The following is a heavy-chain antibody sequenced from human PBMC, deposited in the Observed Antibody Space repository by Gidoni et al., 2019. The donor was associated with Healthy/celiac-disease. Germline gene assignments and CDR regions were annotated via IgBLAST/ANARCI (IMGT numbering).Heavy chain of an antibody. D-gene: IGHD3-10*01. CDR1: GGSFSGYY. V-gene: IGHV4-34*01. CDR3: ARARYGSGSKAPGY. Sequence: QVQLQHWGAGLLKPSETLSLTRAVYGGSFSGYYWSCIRPPPGKGLEWIGEINHSGSTTNNPSLKSGVTISVDSSKNQFSLKMSYVTAADTAVYYCARARYGSGSKAPGYWGQGTLVTVSS. CDR2: INHSGST. J-gene: IGHJ4*02.